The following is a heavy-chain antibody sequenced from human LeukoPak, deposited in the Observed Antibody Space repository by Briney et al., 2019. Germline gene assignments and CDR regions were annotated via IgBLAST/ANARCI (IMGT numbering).Heavy chain of an antibody. CDR3: TRERARYCSSTSCYMDY. CDR2: ISYDGSNK. D-gene: IGHD2-2*02. V-gene: IGHV3-30*01. CDR1: GFTFSSYA. Sequence: GGSLRLSCAASGFTFSSYAMHWVRQAPGKGLEWVAVISYDGSNKYYADSVKGRFTISRDNSKNTLYLQMNSLRAEDTAVYYCTRERARYCSSTSCYMDYWGQGTLVTVSS. J-gene: IGHJ4*02.